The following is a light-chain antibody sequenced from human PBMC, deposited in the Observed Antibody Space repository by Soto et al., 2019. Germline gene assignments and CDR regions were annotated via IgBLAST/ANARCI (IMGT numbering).Light chain of an antibody. CDR1: QSVISSY. J-gene: IGKJ1*01. CDR2: GAS. V-gene: IGKV3-20*01. CDR3: HEYGSART. Sequence: EIVLTQSPGTLSLSPVERATLSCRASQSVISSYLAWYQQKPGQAPRLLMDGASSRASGIPDRFSGSGSGTDFTLTISRLELEDFAVYYCHEYGSARTFGQGTKVDI.